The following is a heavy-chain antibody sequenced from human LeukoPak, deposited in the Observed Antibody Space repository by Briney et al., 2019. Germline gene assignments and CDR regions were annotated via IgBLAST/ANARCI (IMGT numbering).Heavy chain of an antibody. CDR3: ARVRSRITMVRGVIYFDY. J-gene: IGHJ4*02. V-gene: IGHV4-59*12. CDR1: GGSISSYY. CDR2: IYYSGST. D-gene: IGHD3-10*01. Sequence: SETLSLTCTVSGGSISSYYWSWIRQPPGKGLEWIGYIYYSGSTYYNPSLKSRVTISVDTSKNQFSLKLSSVTAADTAVYYCARVRSRITMVRGVIYFDYWGQGTLVTVSS.